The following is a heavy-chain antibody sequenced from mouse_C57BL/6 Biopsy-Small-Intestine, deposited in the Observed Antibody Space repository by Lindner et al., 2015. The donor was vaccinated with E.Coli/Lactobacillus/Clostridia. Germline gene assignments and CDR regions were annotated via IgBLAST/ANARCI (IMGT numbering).Heavy chain of an antibody. CDR1: GFTFSDYG. V-gene: IGHV5-17*01. J-gene: IGHJ2*01. D-gene: IGHD2-3*01. CDR2: ISSGSSTI. Sequence: VQLQESGGGLVKPGGSLKLSCAASGFTFSDYGMHWVRQAPEKGLEWVACISSGSSTIYYADTVKGRFTIFRDNAKNTLFLQMTSLRSEDTAMYYCTRRSLDGYFFDYWGQGTTLTVSS. CDR3: TRRSLDGYFFDY.